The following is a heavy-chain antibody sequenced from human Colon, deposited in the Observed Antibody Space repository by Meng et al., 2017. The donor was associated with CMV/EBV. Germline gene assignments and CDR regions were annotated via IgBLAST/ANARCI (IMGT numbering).Heavy chain of an antibody. D-gene: IGHD3-22*01. CDR2: IIPILDIV. CDR1: GGSFGSNA. CDR3: ARGGSSGYYYVVQNWFDP. Sequence: SVKVSCKASGGSFGSNAITWVRQAPGQGLEWMGGIIPILDIVTYAQKFQGRVTITADKSTGTAYLELRSLRPEDTAVYYCARGGSSGYYYVVQNWFDPWGQGTLVTVSS. J-gene: IGHJ5*02. V-gene: IGHV1-69*10.